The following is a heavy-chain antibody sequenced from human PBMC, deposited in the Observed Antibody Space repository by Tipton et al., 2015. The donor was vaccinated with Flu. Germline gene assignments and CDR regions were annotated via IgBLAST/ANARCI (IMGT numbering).Heavy chain of an antibody. J-gene: IGHJ5*02. CDR1: GFSIRSSNYC. Sequence: TLSLTCAVSGFSIRSSNYCWGWIRQPPGKGLEWIGNIFHSGNAYHNPSLKSRVTISIDRSKNQFSLNLKSVTAGDMAVYYCARRDYSNYVSDPKSWFDPWGQGTLVTVSS. CDR2: IFHSGNA. V-gene: IGHV4-38-2*01. D-gene: IGHD4-11*01. CDR3: ARRDYSNYVSDPKSWFDP.